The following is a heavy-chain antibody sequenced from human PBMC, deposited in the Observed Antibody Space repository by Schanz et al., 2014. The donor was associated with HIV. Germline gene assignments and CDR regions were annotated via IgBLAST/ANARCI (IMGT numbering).Heavy chain of an antibody. V-gene: IGHV3-9*01. CDR3: AKGIMGATEYYYGMDV. CDR1: GFTFDEYA. CDR2: MSWNRRRI. J-gene: IGHJ6*02. Sequence: EVQLVESGGGVVQPGRSLRLSCAASGFTFDEYAMHWVRQVPGKGLEWVSGMSWNRRRIGYGDAVKGRFTISRDNANNFVYLEMNGLRVEDTALYYCAKGIMGATEYYYGMDVWGQGTMVTVSS. D-gene: IGHD1-26*01.